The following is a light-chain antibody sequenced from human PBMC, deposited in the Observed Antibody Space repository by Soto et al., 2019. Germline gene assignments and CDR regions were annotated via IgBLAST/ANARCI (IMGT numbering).Light chain of an antibody. CDR1: QTVLYSSNNKNY. J-gene: IGKJ2*01. V-gene: IGKV4-1*01. CDR2: WAS. Sequence: DIVMTQSPDSLAVSLGERATINCKSSQTVLYSSNNKNYLAWYQHKPGQPPKLLMYWASTRESGVPDRFSGSGSGTDFSLTIAGLQPADVAVYYCQQYYSPPNTFCQGTKVEI. CDR3: QQYYSPPNT.